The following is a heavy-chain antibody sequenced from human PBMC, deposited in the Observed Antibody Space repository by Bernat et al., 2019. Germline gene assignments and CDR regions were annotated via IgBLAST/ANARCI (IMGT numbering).Heavy chain of an antibody. Sequence: QVQLVESGGGVVQPGRSLRLSCAASGFTFSSYGMHWVRQAPGKGLEWVAVIWYDGSNKYYADSVKGRFTISRDNSKNTLYLQMNSLRAEDTAVYYFARALVEAVAGSGQGDWGQGTLVTVSS. V-gene: IGHV3-33*01. D-gene: IGHD6-19*01. J-gene: IGHJ1*01. CDR1: GFTFSSYG. CDR2: IWYDGSNK. CDR3: ARALVEAVAGSGQGD.